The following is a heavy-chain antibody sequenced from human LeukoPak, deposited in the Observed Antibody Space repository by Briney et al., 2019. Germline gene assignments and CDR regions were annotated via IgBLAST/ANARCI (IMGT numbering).Heavy chain of an antibody. CDR2: ISSSSSYI. D-gene: IGHD3-3*01. CDR3: ASLKYYDFWSGYPTTLDYYYMDV. J-gene: IGHJ6*03. CDR1: GFTFSSYA. Sequence: GGSLRLSCAASGFTFSSYAMSWVRQAPGKGLEWVSSISSSSSYIHYADSVKGRFTISRDNAKNSLYLQMNSLRAEDTAVYYCASLKYYDFWSGYPTTLDYYYMDVWGKGTTVTVSS. V-gene: IGHV3-21*01.